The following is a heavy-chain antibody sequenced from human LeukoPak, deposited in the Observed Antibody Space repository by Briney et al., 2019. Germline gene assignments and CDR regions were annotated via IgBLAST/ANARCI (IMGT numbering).Heavy chain of an antibody. J-gene: IGHJ5*02. V-gene: IGHV4-34*01. CDR1: GGSFSGYQ. Sequence: SETLSLTCAVYGGSFSGYQWSWIRQPPGKGLEWIGEINHSGSTNYNPSLKSRVNISVDTSKNQFSLKLSSVTAADTAVYYCARTSIYYDSSGYRSWGQGTPVTVSS. CDR2: INHSGST. CDR3: ARTSIYYDSSGYRS. D-gene: IGHD3-22*01.